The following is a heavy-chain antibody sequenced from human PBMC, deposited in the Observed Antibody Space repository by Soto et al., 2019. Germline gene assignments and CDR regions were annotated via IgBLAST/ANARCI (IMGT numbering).Heavy chain of an antibody. Sequence: SETLSLTCTVSGGSTSSDNYWSWIRQPPGKGLEWIGHIYYSGNTDYNPSLESRLAISIDTSKNQFSLKLSSVTAADTAVYFCAREGGESSDGLYYFDPWGQGSLVTVSS. J-gene: IGHJ4*02. CDR1: GGSTSSDNY. CDR2: IYYSGNT. CDR3: AREGGESSDGLYYFDP. V-gene: IGHV4-30-4*01. D-gene: IGHD3-16*01.